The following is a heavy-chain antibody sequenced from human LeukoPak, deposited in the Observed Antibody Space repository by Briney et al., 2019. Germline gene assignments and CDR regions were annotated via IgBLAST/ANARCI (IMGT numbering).Heavy chain of an antibody. CDR3: ARDPGRSSSWYFDY. CDR2: IRSSGSTK. CDR1: GFTFSSDE. J-gene: IGHJ4*02. Sequence: GRSLRPACAASGFTFSSDERNWVSQAPGKGLEWVSYIRSSGSTKYYADSLKGRFTISRDNTKNSLYLQMNSLRAEDTAVYYCARDPGRSSSWYFDYWGQGTLVTVSS. D-gene: IGHD6-13*01. V-gene: IGHV3-48*03.